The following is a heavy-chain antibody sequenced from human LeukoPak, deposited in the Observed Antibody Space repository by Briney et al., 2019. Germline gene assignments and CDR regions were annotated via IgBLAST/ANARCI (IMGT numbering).Heavy chain of an antibody. D-gene: IGHD3-3*01. CDR3: ARDAYYDFWSGQQMGSWFDP. CDR1: GFTFSSYG. J-gene: IGHJ5*02. Sequence: GGSLRLSCAASGFTFSSYGMHWVRQAPGKGLEWVAVIWYDGSNKYYADSVKGRFTISRDNSKNTLYLQMNSLRAEDTAVYYCARDAYYDFWSGQQMGSWFDPWGQGTLVTVSS. V-gene: IGHV3-33*01. CDR2: IWYDGSNK.